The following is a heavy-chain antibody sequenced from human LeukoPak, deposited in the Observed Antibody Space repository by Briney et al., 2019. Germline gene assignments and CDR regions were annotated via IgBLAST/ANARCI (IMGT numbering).Heavy chain of an antibody. J-gene: IGHJ4*02. Sequence: PGGSLRLSCAPSGFTFTSQWMSWVRQAPGNGLEWVANIKQDGSEKYYVDSVKGRFTISRDNAKNSLYLQMNSLRAEDTAVYYCARDLYYYDSSGYSYWGQGTLVTVSS. D-gene: IGHD3-22*01. CDR3: ARDLYYYDSSGYSY. CDR2: IKQDGSEK. V-gene: IGHV3-7*01. CDR1: GFTFTSQW.